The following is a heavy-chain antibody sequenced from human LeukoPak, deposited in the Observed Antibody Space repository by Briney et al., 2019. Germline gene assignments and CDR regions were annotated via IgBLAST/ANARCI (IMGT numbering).Heavy chain of an antibody. CDR2: ISSSGSTI. D-gene: IGHD3-22*01. J-gene: IGHJ4*02. CDR3: ARGSHYYDSSGPHSY. V-gene: IGHV3-11*01. CDR1: GFTFSDYH. Sequence: GGSLRLSCAASGFTFSDYHMSWIRQAPGKGLEWVSYISSSGSTIYYADSVKGRFTISRDNAKNSLYLQMNSLGAEDTAVYYCARGSHYYDSSGPHSYWGQGTLVTVSS.